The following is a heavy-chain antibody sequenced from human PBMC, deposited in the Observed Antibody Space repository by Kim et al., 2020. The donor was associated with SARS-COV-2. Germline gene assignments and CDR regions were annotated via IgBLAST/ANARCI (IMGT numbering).Heavy chain of an antibody. V-gene: IGHV3-43*01. D-gene: IGHD6-19*01. J-gene: IGHJ4*02. CDR3: AKDTLKGYSSGRPWYFDY. Sequence: KGRFTISRDNRKNSLYLQMNSLRTEDTALYYCAKDTLKGYSSGRPWYFDYWGQGTLVTVSS.